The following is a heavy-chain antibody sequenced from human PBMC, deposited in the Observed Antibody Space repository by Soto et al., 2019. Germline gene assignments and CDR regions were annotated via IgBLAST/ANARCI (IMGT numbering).Heavy chain of an antibody. V-gene: IGHV1-69*14. D-gene: IGHD4-17*01. CDR3: ARGHEYGGNSDAFDI. Sequence: QVQLVQSGAEVKKPGSSVKVSCKASGGTFSTSSINWLRQAPGQRPEWMGNILPIFGTADYAQKFQDRVKMTADKGTDTVYMELRSLFSAETAVYYCARGHEYGGNSDAFDIWDQGTVVTVSS. CDR2: ILPIFGTA. CDR1: GGTFSTSS. J-gene: IGHJ3*02.